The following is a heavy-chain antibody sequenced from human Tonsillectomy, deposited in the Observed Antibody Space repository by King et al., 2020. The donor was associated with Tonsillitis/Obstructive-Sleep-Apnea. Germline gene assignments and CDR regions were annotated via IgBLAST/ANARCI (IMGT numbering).Heavy chain of an antibody. J-gene: IGHJ4*02. CDR1: GFTFSSYS. D-gene: IGHD1-1*01. CDR3: ARPTRGYFDY. CDR2: ISSSSSYI. Sequence: VQLVESGGGLVKTGGSLRLSCAASGFTFSSYSMNWVRQAPGKGLEWVSSISSSSSYIYYADSVKGRFTISRDNAKNSLYLQMNSLRAEDTAVYYCARPTRGYFDYWGQGTLVTVSS. V-gene: IGHV3-21*01.